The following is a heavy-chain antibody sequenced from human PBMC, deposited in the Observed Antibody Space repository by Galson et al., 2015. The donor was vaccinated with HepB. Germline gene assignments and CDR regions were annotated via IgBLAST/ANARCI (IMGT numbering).Heavy chain of an antibody. Sequence: ATLSLTCAVYGGSFSGYYWRWIRQPPGKGLEWIGEINHSGSTNYNPSLKSRFTISRDNAKNSLYLQMNSLRAEDTAVYYCARAGARNYYYYGMDVWGQGTTVTVS. V-gene: IGHV4-34*01. CDR2: INHSGST. J-gene: IGHJ6*02. CDR1: GGSFSGYY. CDR3: ARAGARNYYYYGMDV. D-gene: IGHD7-27*01.